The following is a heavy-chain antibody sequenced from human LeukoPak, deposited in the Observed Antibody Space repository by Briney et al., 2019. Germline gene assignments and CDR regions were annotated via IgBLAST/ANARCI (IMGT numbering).Heavy chain of an antibody. CDR2: IYYSGST. CDR1: GGSISSSSYY. CDR3: ARHDLVGNDY. V-gene: IGHV4-39*01. J-gene: IGHJ4*02. Sequence: PSETLSLTCTVSGGSISSSSYYWGWIRQPPGKGLEWIGSIYYSGSTYYNPSLKSRVTISVDTSKNQFSLKLSSVTAADTAVYYCARHDLVGNDYWGQGTLVTASS.